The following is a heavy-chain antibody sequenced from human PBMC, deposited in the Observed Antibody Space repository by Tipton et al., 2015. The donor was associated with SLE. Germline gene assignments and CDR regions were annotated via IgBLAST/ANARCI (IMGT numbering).Heavy chain of an antibody. CDR2: ISSSGSTI. J-gene: IGHJ6*02. D-gene: IGHD5-18*01. CDR1: GFTFSSYE. CDR3: ARVTRGYYGMDV. Sequence: SLRLSCAASGFTFSSYEMNWVRQAPGKGLEWVSYISSSGSTIYYADSVKGRFTISRDNSKNTLYLQINSLRAEDTAAYYCARVTRGYYGMDVWGQGTTVTVSS. V-gene: IGHV3-48*03.